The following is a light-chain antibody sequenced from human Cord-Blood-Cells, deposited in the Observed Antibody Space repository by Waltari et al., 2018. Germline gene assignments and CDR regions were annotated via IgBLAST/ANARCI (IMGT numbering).Light chain of an antibody. CDR1: SSNIGSNY. J-gene: IGLJ1*01. Sequence: QSVLTQPPSASGTPGQRVTISCSGSSSNIGSNYVSWYQQLPGTAPKLLIYRNNQRPSGVPDRFSGSKSGTSASLAISGLRSEDEADYYCSSYTSSSTYVFGTGTKVTVL. CDR2: RNN. V-gene: IGLV1-47*01. CDR3: SSYTSSSTYV.